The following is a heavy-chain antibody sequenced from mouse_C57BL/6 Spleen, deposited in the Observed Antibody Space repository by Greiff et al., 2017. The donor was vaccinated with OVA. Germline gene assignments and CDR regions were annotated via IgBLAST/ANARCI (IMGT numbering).Heavy chain of an antibody. CDR2: IYPGGGYT. CDR1: GYTFTNYW. J-gene: IGHJ2*01. Sequence: VKLQESGAELVRPATSVKMSCKASGYTFTNYWIGWAKQRPGHGLEWIGDIYPGGGYTNYNEKFKGKATLTADKSSSTAYMQFSSLTSEDSAIYYCARSLTGTPDYFDYWGQGTTLTVSS. CDR3: ARSLTGTPDYFDY. V-gene: IGHV1-63*01. D-gene: IGHD4-1*01.